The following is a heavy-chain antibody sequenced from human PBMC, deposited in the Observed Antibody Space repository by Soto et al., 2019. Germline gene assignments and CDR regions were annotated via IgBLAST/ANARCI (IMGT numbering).Heavy chain of an antibody. CDR2: VILFLGTT. J-gene: IGHJ4*02. V-gene: IGHV1-69*11. CDR1: GDTFRNYA. D-gene: IGHD5-12*01. CDR3: ATESIAPMATGGPADY. Sequence: QVQLVQSGAEAKKPGSSVKVSCKASGDTFRNYAIGWVRQARGQGLEWMGNVILFLGTTNYAQSFQGRVTISADESTSTAYVELSSLRSDDTAVYYCATESIAPMATGGPADYWGQGTLVTVSS.